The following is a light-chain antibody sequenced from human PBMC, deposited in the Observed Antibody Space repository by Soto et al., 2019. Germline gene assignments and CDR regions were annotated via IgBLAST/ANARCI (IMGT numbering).Light chain of an antibody. CDR3: SSYAGSNNIGV. Sequence: SLAQPPPPSGSPRQTVTLPRPRTTSDVGGYNYVSWYQQHPGKAPKLMIYEVTKRPSGVPDRFSGSKSGNTASLTVSGLQAEDEADYYCSSYAGSNNIGVFGTGTKVTVL. V-gene: IGLV2-8*01. CDR1: TSDVGGYNY. CDR2: EVT. J-gene: IGLJ1*01.